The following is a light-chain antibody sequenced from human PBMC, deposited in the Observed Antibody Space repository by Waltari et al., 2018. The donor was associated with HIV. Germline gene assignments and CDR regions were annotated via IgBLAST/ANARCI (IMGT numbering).Light chain of an antibody. V-gene: IGLV1-40*01. CDR3: QSYDSSLSGSWV. Sequence: QSVLTQPPSVSGAPGQRVTFSCTGSSSNIGAGYDVHWYQQLPVTAPKLLIYGNNNRPSGVPDRFSGSQSGTSASLAITGLQAEDEADYYCQSYDSSLSGSWVFGGGTKLTVL. CDR1: SSNIGAGYD. CDR2: GNN. J-gene: IGLJ3*02.